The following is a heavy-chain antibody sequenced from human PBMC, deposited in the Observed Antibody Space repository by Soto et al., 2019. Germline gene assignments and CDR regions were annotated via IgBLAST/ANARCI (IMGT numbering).Heavy chain of an antibody. Sequence: QVQLVESGGGVVQPGRSLRLSCAASGFTFSRYGIHWVRQAPGKGLEWVAVIWYDGSNKYYADSVKGRFTISRDNSKNTLYLQMNSLRAEDTAVYYCARQQQLPEPDFDYWGQGTLVTVSS. CDR1: GFTFSRYG. D-gene: IGHD6-13*01. J-gene: IGHJ4*02. CDR2: IWYDGSNK. V-gene: IGHV3-33*01. CDR3: ARQQQLPEPDFDY.